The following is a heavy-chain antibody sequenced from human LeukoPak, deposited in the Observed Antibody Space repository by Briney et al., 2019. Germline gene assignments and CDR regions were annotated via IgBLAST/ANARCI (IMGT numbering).Heavy chain of an antibody. CDR2: MYYSGST. J-gene: IGHJ5*02. V-gene: IGHV4-30-4*01. CDR3: ARPYYYDSRIDP. D-gene: IGHD3-22*01. CDR1: GGSISSGDYY. Sequence: SQTLSLTCSVSGGSISSGDYYWSWIRQPPGKGLEWVGYMYYSGSTYYNPSLKSRVTISVDTSKNQFSLQLSSVTAADTAVYYCARPYYYDSRIDPWGQGTLVTVSS.